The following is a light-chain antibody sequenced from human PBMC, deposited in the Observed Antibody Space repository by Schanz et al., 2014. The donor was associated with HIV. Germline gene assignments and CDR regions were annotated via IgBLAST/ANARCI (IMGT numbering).Light chain of an antibody. CDR3: AAWDDSLSGPVV. V-gene: IGLV1-47*02. Sequence: QSVLTQPPSASGTPGQRVTISCSGSSSNIGSNYVYWYHPLPGTAPKLLIYNTYHRPSGVPDRFSGSQSGTSASLAISGLQSEDEADYYCAAWDDSLSGPVVFGGGTKLTVL. J-gene: IGLJ2*01. CDR1: SSNIGSNY. CDR2: NTY.